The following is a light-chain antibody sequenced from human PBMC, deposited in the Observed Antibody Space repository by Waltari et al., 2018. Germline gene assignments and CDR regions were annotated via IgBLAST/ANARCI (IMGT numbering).Light chain of an antibody. CDR3: QVWDGRSGHPVV. CDR1: NIGSKS. CDR2: YDS. J-gene: IGLJ1*01. Sequence: SYVLTQRPSLSVAPGKTATIPCGANNIGSKSVHWYQHKPGQAPVLVIFYDSDRPSGIPERFSGSNSGNTATLTITRVEAGDEADYYCQVWDGRSGHPVVFGTGTKVTVL. V-gene: IGLV3-21*04.